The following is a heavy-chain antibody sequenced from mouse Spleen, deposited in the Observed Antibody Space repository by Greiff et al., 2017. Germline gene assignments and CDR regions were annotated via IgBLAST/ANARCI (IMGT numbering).Heavy chain of an antibody. J-gene: IGHJ2*01. CDR2: IDPSDSYT. D-gene: IGHD2-1*01. Sequence: QVQLQQPGAELVKPGASVKLSCKASGYTFTSYWMQWVKQRPGQGLEWIGEIDPSDSYTNYNQKFKGKATLTVDTSSSTAYMQLSSLTSEDSAVYYCARRGNYVFDYWGQGTTLTVSS. CDR3: ARRGNYVFDY. V-gene: IGHV1-50*01. CDR1: GYTFTSYW.